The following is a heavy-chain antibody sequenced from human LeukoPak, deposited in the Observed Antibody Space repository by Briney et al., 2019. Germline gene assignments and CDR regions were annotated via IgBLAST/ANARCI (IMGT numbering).Heavy chain of an antibody. D-gene: IGHD1-26*01. Sequence: PSETLSLTCTVSGGSISSYYWSWIRQPAGKGLEWIGRIYTSGSTNYNPSLRSRVTMSVDTSKNQFSLKLSSVTAADTAVYYCAREDGDSGSYYGDYWGQGTLVTVSS. CDR3: AREDGDSGSYYGDY. J-gene: IGHJ4*02. CDR1: GGSISSYY. V-gene: IGHV4-4*07. CDR2: IYTSGST.